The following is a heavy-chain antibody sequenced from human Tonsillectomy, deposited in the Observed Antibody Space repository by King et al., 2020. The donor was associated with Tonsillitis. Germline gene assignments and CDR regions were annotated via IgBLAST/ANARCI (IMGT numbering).Heavy chain of an antibody. CDR2: MNPNSGNP. CDR3: VRGPSGTPFDP. J-gene: IGHJ5*02. Sequence: QLVQSGAEVRKPGASVKVSCKASGYTFTSYDINWVRQAPGQGLEWMGWMNPNSGNPGYAQKFQGRVTMTRNTSISTAYMELSSLRSEDTAVYYCVRGPSGTPFDPWGQGTLVTVSS. CDR1: GYTFTSYD. V-gene: IGHV1-8*02. D-gene: IGHD1-14*01.